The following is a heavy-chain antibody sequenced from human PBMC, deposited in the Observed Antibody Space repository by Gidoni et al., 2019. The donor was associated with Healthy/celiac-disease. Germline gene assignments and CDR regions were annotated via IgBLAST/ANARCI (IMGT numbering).Heavy chain of an antibody. CDR1: GFPFSSSG. Sequence: QVQLVESGGGVFQPGRSLRLSCAASGFPFSSSGMHWVRQAPGKGLEWVAVIWYDGSNKYYADSVKGRFTISRDNSKNTLYLQMNSLRAEDTAVYYCARDRAQLLWFGELGSFDYWGQGTLVTVSS. D-gene: IGHD3-10*01. J-gene: IGHJ4*02. V-gene: IGHV3-33*01. CDR3: ARDRAQLLWFGELGSFDY. CDR2: IWYDGSNK.